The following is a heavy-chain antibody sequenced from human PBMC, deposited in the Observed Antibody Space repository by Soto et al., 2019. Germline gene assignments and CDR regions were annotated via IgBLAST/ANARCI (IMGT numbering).Heavy chain of an antibody. D-gene: IGHD3-3*01. J-gene: IGHJ6*02. CDR3: ARDFGVVISSWSGGMDV. V-gene: IGHV4-38-2*02. CDR1: GYSISSGYY. Sequence: SETLSLTCAVSGYSISSGYYWGWIRQPPGKGLEWIGSIYHSGSTCYNPSLKSRVTISVDTSKNQFSLKLSSVSAADTAVYYCARDFGVVISSWSGGMDVWGQGTTVTVYS. CDR2: IYHSGST.